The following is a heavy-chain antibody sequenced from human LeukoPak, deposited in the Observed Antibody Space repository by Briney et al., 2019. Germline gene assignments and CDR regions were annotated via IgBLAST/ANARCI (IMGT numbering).Heavy chain of an antibody. CDR2: IWYDGSNK. CDR1: GFTFSSYG. J-gene: IGHJ6*02. D-gene: IGHD3-9*01. V-gene: IGHV3-33*01. Sequence: PGGSLRLSCAASGFTFSSYGMHWVRQAPGKGLEWVAVIWYDGSNKYYADSVKGRFTISRDNSKNTLYLQMNSLRAEDTAVYYCAREPLRYFDWLPYYYYYGMDVWGQGTTVTVSS. CDR3: AREPLRYFDWLPYYYYYGMDV.